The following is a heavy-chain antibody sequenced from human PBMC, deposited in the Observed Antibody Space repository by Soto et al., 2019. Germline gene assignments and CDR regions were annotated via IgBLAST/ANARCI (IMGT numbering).Heavy chain of an antibody. V-gene: IGHV3-48*01. D-gene: IGHD4-17*01. Sequence: YSMNWVRQAPGKGLEWASYISSSSSTIYYADSVKGRFTISRDNAKNSLYLQMNSLRAEDTAVYYCARDLNYGLFDYWGQGTLVTVSS. CDR2: ISSSSSTI. J-gene: IGHJ4*02. CDR1: YS. CDR3: ARDLNYGLFDY.